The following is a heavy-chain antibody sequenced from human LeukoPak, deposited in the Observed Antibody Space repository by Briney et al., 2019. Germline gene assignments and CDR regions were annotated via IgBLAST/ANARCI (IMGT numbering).Heavy chain of an antibody. J-gene: IGHJ4*02. CDR1: GFSFSTYS. CDR2: ISSSSTTI. D-gene: IGHD7-27*01. CDR3: ASLSGVPEY. Sequence: GGSLRLSCAASGFSFSTYSFNWVRQAPGKGLEWISYISSSSTTIYYADSVKGRFTISRDDAKNSLSLQVNGLRVEDTAVYYCASLSGVPEYWGQGTLVSVSS. V-gene: IGHV3-48*04.